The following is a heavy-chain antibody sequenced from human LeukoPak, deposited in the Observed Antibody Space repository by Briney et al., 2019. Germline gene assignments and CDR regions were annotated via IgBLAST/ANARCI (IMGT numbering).Heavy chain of an antibody. CDR2: INPNSGGT. V-gene: IGHV1-2*02. D-gene: IGHD6-13*01. J-gene: IGHJ5*02. CDR3: AREYSSSWYHRFGWFDP. CDR1: GYTFTGYY. Sequence: ASVKVSCKASGYTFTGYYMHWVRQAPGQGLEWMGWINPNSGGTNYAQKFQGRVTMTRDTSLSTAYLELSRLRSDDTAVYYCAREYSSSWYHRFGWFDPWGQGTLVTVSS.